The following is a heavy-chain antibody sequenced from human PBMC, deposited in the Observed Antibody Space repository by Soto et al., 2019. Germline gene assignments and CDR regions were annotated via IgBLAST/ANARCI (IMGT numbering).Heavy chain of an antibody. CDR1: GGSISSGGYY. D-gene: IGHD2-21*01. V-gene: IGHV4-31*03. CDR3: ARADNPAYCGGERHFLIDY. J-gene: IGHJ4*02. Sequence: PSETLSLTCTVSGGSISSGGYYWSWIRQHPGKGLEWIGYIYYSGSTYYNPSLKSRVTISVDTSKNQFSLKLSSVTAADTAVYYCARADNPAYCGGERHFLIDYWGQGTLVTVSS. CDR2: IYYSGST.